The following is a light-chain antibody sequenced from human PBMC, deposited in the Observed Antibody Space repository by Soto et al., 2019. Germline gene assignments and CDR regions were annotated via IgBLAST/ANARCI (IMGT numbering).Light chain of an antibody. V-gene: IGKV3-20*01. CDR3: QQYGSSPFT. Sequence: EIVLTQSPGTLSLSPGESATLSCRASQSISSSFFAWYQHKPGQAPRLLIYGTSNRATGIPDRFSGSGSGTDFTLTISRXEPEDFAVYYCQQYGSSPFTFGPGTKVDTK. CDR1: QSISSSF. CDR2: GTS. J-gene: IGKJ3*01.